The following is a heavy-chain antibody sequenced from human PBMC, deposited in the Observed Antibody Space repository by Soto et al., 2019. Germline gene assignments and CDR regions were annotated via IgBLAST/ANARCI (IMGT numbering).Heavy chain of an antibody. V-gene: IGHV3-48*02. Sequence: EVQLVESGGGLVQPGGSLRLSCAASGITFSGFTMNWVRQAPGRGLEWISYISRSGETIYYADSLKGRFTISRDNAENSLYLQMNSLRDADTAVYYCASLHLADCSGTSCLYYFDYWGQGTLVTVSS. CDR3: ASLHLADCSGTSCLYYFDY. CDR1: GITFSGFT. D-gene: IGHD2-2*01. J-gene: IGHJ4*02. CDR2: ISRSGETI.